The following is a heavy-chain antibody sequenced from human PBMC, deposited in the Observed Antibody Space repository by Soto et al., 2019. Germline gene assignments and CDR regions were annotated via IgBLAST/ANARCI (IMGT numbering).Heavy chain of an antibody. Sequence: QVQLAQSGAEVKKPGSSVKVSCKASGGTFSSYAISWVRQAPGQGLEWMGGIIPIFGTANYAQKFQGRVTITADESTSTAYMELSCLRSEDTAVYYCATRRAAMDTGHYYGMDVWGQGTTVTVSS. CDR2: IIPIFGTA. J-gene: IGHJ6*02. D-gene: IGHD2-2*01. CDR1: GGTFSSYA. CDR3: ATRRAAMDTGHYYGMDV. V-gene: IGHV1-69*01.